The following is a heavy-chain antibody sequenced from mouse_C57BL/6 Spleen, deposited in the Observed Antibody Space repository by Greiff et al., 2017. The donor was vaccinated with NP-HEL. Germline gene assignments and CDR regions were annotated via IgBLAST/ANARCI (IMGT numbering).Heavy chain of an antibody. CDR3: ARRGDYDAGFAY. CDR2: IWSGGST. D-gene: IGHD2-4*01. CDR1: GFSLTSYG. Sequence: VKVVESGPGLVQPSQSLSITCTVSGFSLTSYGVHWVRQSPGKGLEWLGVIWSGGSTDYNAAFISRLSISKDNSKSQVFFKMNSLQADDTAIYYCARRGDYDAGFAYWGQGTLVTVSA. V-gene: IGHV2-2*01. J-gene: IGHJ3*01.